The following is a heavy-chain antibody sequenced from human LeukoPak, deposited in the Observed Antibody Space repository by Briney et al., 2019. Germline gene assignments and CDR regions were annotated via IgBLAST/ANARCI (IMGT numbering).Heavy chain of an antibody. CDR2: ISWNSGSI. CDR1: GFTFDDYA. D-gene: IGHD4-17*01. V-gene: IGHV3-9*03. CDR3: VKDQASTVTDAFDI. Sequence: GGSLRLSCAASGFTFDDYAMHWVRQAPGKGLEWGSGISWNSGSIGYADSVKGRFTISRDNAKNSLYLQMNSLRAEDMALYYCVKDQASTVTDAFDIWGQGTMVTVSS. J-gene: IGHJ3*02.